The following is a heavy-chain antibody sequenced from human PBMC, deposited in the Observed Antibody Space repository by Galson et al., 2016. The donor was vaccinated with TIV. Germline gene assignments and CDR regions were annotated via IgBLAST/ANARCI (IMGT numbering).Heavy chain of an antibody. CDR2: ISGDSNYI. CDR1: GFTFRSYS. J-gene: IGHJ6*02. CDR3: ARHNGDDVPSGSYPYYFGMDV. V-gene: IGHV3-21*04. Sequence: SLRLSCAASGFTFRSYSMNWVRQAPGKGLEWVSSISGDSNYIYYADSVKGRFTISRDSAENSLYLQMSSLRAEDTAVYYCARHNGDDVPSGSYPYYFGMDVWGQGTAVTVSS. D-gene: IGHD4-17*01.